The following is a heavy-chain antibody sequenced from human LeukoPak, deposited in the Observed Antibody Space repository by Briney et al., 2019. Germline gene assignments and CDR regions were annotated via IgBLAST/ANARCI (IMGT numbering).Heavy chain of an antibody. V-gene: IGHV1-8*03. Sequence: ASVKVSCKASVYTFTSYDINWVRQATGQGLEGVGWMNPNSGNTGYAQKFQGRVTITRNTSISTAYMELSSLRSEDTAVYYCARGWDWNYDRTVQMDVWGKGTTVTVSS. J-gene: IGHJ6*04. D-gene: IGHD1-7*01. CDR3: ARGWDWNYDRTVQMDV. CDR1: VYTFTSYD. CDR2: MNPNSGNT.